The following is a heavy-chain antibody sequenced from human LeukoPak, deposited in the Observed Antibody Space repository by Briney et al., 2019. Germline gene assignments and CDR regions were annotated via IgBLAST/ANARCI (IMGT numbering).Heavy chain of an antibody. CDR3: ARQAYYYGSGSYLWFDP. CDR2: IYPGDSDT. Sequence: GESLKISCKGSGYSFTSYWIGWVRRMPGKGLEWMGIIYPGDSDTRYSPSFQGQVTISADKSISTAYLQWSSLKASDTAMYYCARQAYYYGSGSYLWFDPWGQGTLVTVSS. D-gene: IGHD3-10*01. CDR1: GYSFTSYW. V-gene: IGHV5-51*01. J-gene: IGHJ5*02.